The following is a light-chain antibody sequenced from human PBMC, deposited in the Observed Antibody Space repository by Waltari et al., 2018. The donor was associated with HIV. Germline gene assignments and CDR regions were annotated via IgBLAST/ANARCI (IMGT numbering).Light chain of an antibody. J-gene: IGLJ1*01. CDR2: QVN. Sequence: SSALIQPPSVSVSPGQTASITCSGDRFGDKFVSWYQHKPGQPPVLALHQVNKRPSGIPERFSGSNSGNTATLTISGTQAMDEGDYYCQAWDSSTYYVFGTGTAVTVL. V-gene: IGLV3-1*01. CDR3: QAWDSSTYYV. CDR1: RFGDKF.